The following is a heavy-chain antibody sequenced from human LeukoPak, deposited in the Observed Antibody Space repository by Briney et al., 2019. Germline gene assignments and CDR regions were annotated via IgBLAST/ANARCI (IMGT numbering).Heavy chain of an antibody. V-gene: IGHV4-4*07. Sequence: PSETLSLTYTVSGGSINNYYCSWTRQPAGKGLEWIGRIYASGSTNYNPSLKSRVTMSVDTSKNQFSLKLRSVTAADTAVYYCARERRIPAALYPGPPDFWGQGTLVIVSS. D-gene: IGHD6-13*01. CDR1: GGSINNYY. J-gene: IGHJ4*02. CDR3: ARERRIPAALYPGPPDF. CDR2: IYASGST.